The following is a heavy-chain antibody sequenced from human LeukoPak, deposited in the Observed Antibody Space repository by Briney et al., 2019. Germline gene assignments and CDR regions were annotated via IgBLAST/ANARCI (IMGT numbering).Heavy chain of an antibody. CDR3: ARAYRLTLPSGFDP. J-gene: IGHJ5*02. CDR2: IFYTGDT. CDR1: GGFISGYC. D-gene: IGHD3-16*02. Sequence: SETLSLTCTVSGGFISGYCWNWIRQSPGKGLEWIGYIFYTGDTDYNPSLRSRVTMSVDRSNNRFSLQLASVTTADSAFYYCARAYRLTLPSGFDPWGPGILVTVSS. V-gene: IGHV4-59*01.